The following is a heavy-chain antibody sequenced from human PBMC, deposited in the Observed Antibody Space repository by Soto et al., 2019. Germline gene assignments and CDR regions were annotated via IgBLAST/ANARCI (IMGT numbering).Heavy chain of an antibody. CDR3: ALLFYYDSSRILLAS. Sequence: PSETLSLTCTVSGGSISSYYWSWIRQPPGKGLEWIGDFYSSGSPHHNPSLKNRVSISEDRSKNEFSLKLSSVTAADTAIYYCALLFYYDSSRILLASCGQGSLVPVSS. CDR2: FYSSGSP. CDR1: GGSISSYY. D-gene: IGHD3-22*01. V-gene: IGHV4-59*01. J-gene: IGHJ1*01.